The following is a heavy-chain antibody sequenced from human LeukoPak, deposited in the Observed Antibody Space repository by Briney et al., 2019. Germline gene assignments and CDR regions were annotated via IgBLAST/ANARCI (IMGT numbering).Heavy chain of an antibody. J-gene: IGHJ4*02. CDR2: ITSSSSYI. D-gene: IGHD3-22*01. V-gene: IGHV3-21*06. CDR1: GFTFSTYN. CDR3: ARLYDGSAYHADHFDY. Sequence: GGSLRLSCAASGFTFSTYNMNWVRHAPGKGLEWISSITSSSSYIYYADSVKGRFTISRDNAKNSLYLQMNSLRAEDTAVYYCARLYDGSAYHADHFDYWGQGTLVIVSS.